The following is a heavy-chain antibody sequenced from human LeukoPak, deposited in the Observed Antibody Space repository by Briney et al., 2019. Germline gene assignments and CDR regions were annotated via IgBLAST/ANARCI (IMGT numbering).Heavy chain of an antibody. V-gene: IGHV3-23*01. Sequence: GGSLRLSCAASGFTFSSYAMHWVRQAPGKGLEWVSAITESGDGTYYADSVKGRFTISRDNSKNTLYLQMNSLRAADTALYYCAKDISQGYTYGSIEQDYWGQGTLVTVSS. CDR3: AKDISQGYTYGSIEQDY. D-gene: IGHD5-18*01. J-gene: IGHJ4*02. CDR1: GFTFSSYA. CDR2: ITESGDGT.